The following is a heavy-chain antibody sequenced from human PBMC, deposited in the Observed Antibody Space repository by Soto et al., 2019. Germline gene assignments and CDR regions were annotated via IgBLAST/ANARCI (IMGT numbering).Heavy chain of an antibody. D-gene: IGHD6-13*01. J-gene: IGHJ4*02. Sequence: QAQVVQSGAEVRKPGSSVKLSCKASEGTFNSYAIAWVRQAPRQGLEWMGGTIPYYNTLNYAQKFQDRVTITADDSTNTVYMELSSLRSDDTAVYFCASGASRWYPYFFDSWAQGTLVTVSS. CDR2: TIPYYNTL. CDR3: ASGASRWYPYFFDS. V-gene: IGHV1-69*01. CDR1: EGTFNSYA.